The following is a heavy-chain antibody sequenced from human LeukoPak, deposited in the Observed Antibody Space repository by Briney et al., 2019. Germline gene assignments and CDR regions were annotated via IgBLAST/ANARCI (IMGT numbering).Heavy chain of an antibody. D-gene: IGHD6-19*01. CDR3: ARVPADIAVAGTRSRNWFDP. J-gene: IGHJ5*02. V-gene: IGHV4-39*07. CDR2: IYYSGST. Sequence: PSETLSLTCTVSGGSISSSSYYWGWIRQPPGKGLEWIGSIYYSGSTYYNPSLKSRVTISVDTSKNQFSLKLSSVTAADTAVYYCARVPADIAVAGTRSRNWFDPWGQGTLVTVSS. CDR1: GGSISSSSYY.